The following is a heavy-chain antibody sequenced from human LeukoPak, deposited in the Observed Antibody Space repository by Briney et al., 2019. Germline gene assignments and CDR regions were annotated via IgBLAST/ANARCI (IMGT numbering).Heavy chain of an antibody. D-gene: IGHD3-10*01. CDR3: AKCSTNYYNDAFDV. J-gene: IGHJ3*01. Sequence: GGSLRLSCSASGFIFYNFAMNWVRQAPGKGLEWVSYVSGGGAKRHYSASVKGRFTISRDNSNNTLYLEMNSLRAEDTAMYYFAKCSTNYYNDAFDVWGRGTMVTVSS. V-gene: IGHV3-23*01. CDR1: GFIFYNFA. CDR2: VSGGGAKR.